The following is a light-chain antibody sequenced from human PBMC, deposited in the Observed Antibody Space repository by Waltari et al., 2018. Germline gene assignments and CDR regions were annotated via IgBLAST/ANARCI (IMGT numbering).Light chain of an antibody. CDR3: QHHVRLPAT. CDR2: STS. J-gene: IGKJ1*01. Sequence: IVLTQSPGTLSFSQGETATLSCSASQDIGHYLAWYQQNPGQAPRLLIYSTSTRAAGIPDRFSGSGSGADFSLTITRLEPEDFAVYYCQHHVRLPATFGQGTKV. V-gene: IGKV3-20*01. CDR1: QDIGHY.